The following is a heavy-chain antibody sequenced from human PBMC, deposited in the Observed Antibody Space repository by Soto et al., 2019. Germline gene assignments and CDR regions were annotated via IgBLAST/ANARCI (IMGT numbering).Heavy chain of an antibody. J-gene: IGHJ2*01. CDR2: IYWDDDK. CDR3: AAYGDYGWYFAL. V-gene: IGHV2-5*02. CDR1: GFSLSTSGVG. Sequence: QITLKESGPTLVKPTQTLTLTCTFSGFSLSTSGVGVGWIRQPPGKALEWLALIYWDDDKRYSPSLKSRLTIPKDTAKNQLVLTMTSMDPVDTATYYCAAYGDYGWYFALWGRGTLVTVSS. D-gene: IGHD4-17*01.